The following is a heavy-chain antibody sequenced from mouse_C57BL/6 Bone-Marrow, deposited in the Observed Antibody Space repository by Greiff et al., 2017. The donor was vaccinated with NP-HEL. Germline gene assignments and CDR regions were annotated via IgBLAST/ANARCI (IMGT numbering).Heavy chain of an antibody. J-gene: IGHJ2*01. V-gene: IGHV1-81*01. CDR3: ARRDSSGYDY. CDR1: GYTFTSYG. D-gene: IGHD3-2*02. Sequence: VQGVESGAELARPGASVKLSCKASGYTFTSYGISWVKQRTGQGLEWIGEIYPRSGNTYYNEKFKGKATLTADKSSSTAYMELRSLTSEDSAVYFCARRDSSGYDYWGQGTTLTVSS. CDR2: IYPRSGNT.